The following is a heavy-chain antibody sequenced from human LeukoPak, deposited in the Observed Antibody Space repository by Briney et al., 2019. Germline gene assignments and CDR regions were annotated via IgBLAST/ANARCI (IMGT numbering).Heavy chain of an antibody. J-gene: IGHJ6*03. V-gene: IGHV4-34*01. D-gene: IGHD3-9*01. CDR3: ARGRVPDYDILTGYSPWVLNIYYYYMDV. CDR1: GGSFSGYY. Sequence: SETLSLTCAVYGGSFSGYYWSWIRQPPGKGLEWIGEINHSGSTNYNPSLKSRVTISVDTSKNQFSLKLSSVTAADTAVYYCARGRVPDYDILTGYSPWVLNIYYYYMDVWGKGTTVTVSS. CDR2: INHSGST.